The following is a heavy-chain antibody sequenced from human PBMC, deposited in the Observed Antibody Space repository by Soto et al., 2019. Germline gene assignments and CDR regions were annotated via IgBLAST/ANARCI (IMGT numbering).Heavy chain of an antibody. Sequence: ASVKVSCKASGYTFTSYAMHRVRQAPGQRLEWMGWINAGNGNTKYSQKFQGRVTITRDTSASTAYMELSSLRSEDTAVYYCASPGIAAAGTEYYYYYYDMDAWGQGTTVTVSS. CDR3: ASPGIAAAGTEYYYYYYDMDA. D-gene: IGHD6-13*01. CDR2: INAGNGNT. CDR1: GYTFTSYA. V-gene: IGHV1-3*01. J-gene: IGHJ6*02.